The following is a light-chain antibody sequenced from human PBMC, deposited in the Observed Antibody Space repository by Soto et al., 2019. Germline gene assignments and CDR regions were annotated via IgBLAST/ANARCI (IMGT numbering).Light chain of an antibody. CDR1: SSDVGGYHY. V-gene: IGLV2-8*01. CDR3: SSYSGSNNLV. J-gene: IGLJ2*01. Sequence: QSVLTQPPSASGSPGQSVTISCTGTSSDVGGYHYVSWYQQHPGKAPKLMIYEVSKRPSGGPNRFSGSKSGNTASLTVSGLQAEDEADYYCSSYSGSNNLVFGGGTQLTVL. CDR2: EVS.